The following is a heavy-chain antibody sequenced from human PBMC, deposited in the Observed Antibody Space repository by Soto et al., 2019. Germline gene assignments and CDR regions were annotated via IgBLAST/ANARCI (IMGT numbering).Heavy chain of an antibody. CDR1: GYTFTSYY. D-gene: IGHD3-22*01. V-gene: IGHV1-46*01. CDR3: ASGRRRNYDSSGSPAPFDY. CDR2: INPSGGST. J-gene: IGHJ4*02. Sequence: ASVKVSCKASGYTFTSYYMHWVRQAPGQGLEWMGIINPSGGSTSYAQKFQGRVTMTRDTSTSTVYMELSSLRSEDTAVYYCASGRRRNYDSSGSPAPFDYWGQGTLVTVSS.